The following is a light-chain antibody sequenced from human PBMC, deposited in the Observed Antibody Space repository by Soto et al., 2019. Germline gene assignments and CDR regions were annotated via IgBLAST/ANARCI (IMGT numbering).Light chain of an antibody. V-gene: IGLV1-44*01. Sequence: QLVLPQPPSASGTPGQRVTISCSGSSSNIGSNPVNWYQQLPGTAPKLLIYSNNQRPSGVHDRFSGSKSGTSASLAISGLQSEDEADYYCAAWDDSLNGRVFGTGTKLTVL. CDR3: AAWDDSLNGRV. J-gene: IGLJ1*01. CDR2: SNN. CDR1: SSNIGSNP.